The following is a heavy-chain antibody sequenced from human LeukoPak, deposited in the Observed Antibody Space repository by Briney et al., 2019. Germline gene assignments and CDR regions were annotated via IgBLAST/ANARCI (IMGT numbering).Heavy chain of an antibody. CDR2: IYHSGST. J-gene: IGHJ4*02. Sequence: PSETLSLTCTVSGDSISSGDYSWHWIRQPPGNGLEWIGYIYHSGSTYYSPSLESRVTMSVDRSKNQFSLKLSSVTAADTAVYYCARVGHYFYGSGSFLGGFDYWGLGSLVTVSS. CDR3: ARVGHYFYGSGSFLGGFDY. CDR1: GDSISSGDYS. V-gene: IGHV4-30-2*01. D-gene: IGHD3-10*01.